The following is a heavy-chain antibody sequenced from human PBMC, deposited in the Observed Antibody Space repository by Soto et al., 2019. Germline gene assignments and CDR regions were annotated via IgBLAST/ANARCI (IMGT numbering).Heavy chain of an antibody. CDR2: INHSGST. Sequence: LSLTCAVYGGSFSGYYWSWIRQPPGQGLEWIGEINHSGSTNYNPSLKSRVTISVDTSKNQFSLKLSSVTAADTAVYYCARGRGGWCSGGSCYRPLGYYGMDVWGQGTTGTGSS. CDR3: ARGRGGWCSGGSCYRPLGYYGMDV. V-gene: IGHV4-34*01. D-gene: IGHD2-15*01. J-gene: IGHJ6*02. CDR1: GGSFSGYY.